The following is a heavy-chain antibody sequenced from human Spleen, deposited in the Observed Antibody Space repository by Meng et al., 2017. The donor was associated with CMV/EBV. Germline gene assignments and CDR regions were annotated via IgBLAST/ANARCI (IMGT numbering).Heavy chain of an antibody. CDR3: ARASKDFLSGHWDYGMDV. CDR2: IGTLADT. CDR1: GFTFSDYD. J-gene: IGHJ6*02. Sequence: GESLKISCAASGFTFSDYDMHWVRQATGKNLEWVSAIGTLADTFYPDSVKGRFTISRENAKNSLFLQMNNLRAGDTAVYYCARASKDFLSGHWDYGMDVWGQGTTVPSP. V-gene: IGHV3-13*01. D-gene: IGHD3-3*01.